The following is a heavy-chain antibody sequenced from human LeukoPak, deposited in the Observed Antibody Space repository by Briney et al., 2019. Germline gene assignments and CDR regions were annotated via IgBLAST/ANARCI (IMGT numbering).Heavy chain of an antibody. J-gene: IGHJ4*02. Sequence: GASVKVSCKTSGYTLSNYGVSWVRQAPGQGLEWMGWISAYNNNTNYAQKFQGRLTMTTDTSTSTAYMELRSLRSDDTAVYYCARGARISSSWYSSVWGQGTLITVS. D-gene: IGHD2-2*01. CDR3: ARGARISSSWYSSV. CDR1: GYTLSNYG. CDR2: ISAYNNNT. V-gene: IGHV1-18*01.